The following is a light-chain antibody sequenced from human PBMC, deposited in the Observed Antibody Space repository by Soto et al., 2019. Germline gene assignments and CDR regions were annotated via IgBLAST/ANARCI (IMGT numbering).Light chain of an antibody. CDR1: QRISSY. V-gene: IGKV1-39*01. Sequence: DIQMTQSPSSLSASVGDRVTITCRASQRISSYLNWYQQKPGKAPKVLIYAASSLQSGVPSRFSGIGSGTDFTLRISSLHTEDFATSYWQKNYSGPLTFGGGTKVEIK. CDR2: AAS. J-gene: IGKJ4*01. CDR3: QKNYSGPLT.